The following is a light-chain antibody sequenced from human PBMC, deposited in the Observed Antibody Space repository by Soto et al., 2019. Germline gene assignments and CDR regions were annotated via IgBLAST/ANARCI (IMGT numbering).Light chain of an antibody. CDR3: SSYTSSSTLVV. Sequence: QSALTQPASVSGSPGQSITISCTGTTSDVGRYNHVSWYQQHPGRAPKLMIYEVTDRPSGVSNRFSGSKSGNTASLTISGLQADDEADYYCSSYTSSSTLVVFGGGTKLTVL. J-gene: IGLJ2*01. V-gene: IGLV2-14*01. CDR1: TSDVGRYNH. CDR2: EVT.